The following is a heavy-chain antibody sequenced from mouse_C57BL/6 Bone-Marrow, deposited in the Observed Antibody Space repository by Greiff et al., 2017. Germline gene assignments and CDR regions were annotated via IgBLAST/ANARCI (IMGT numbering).Heavy chain of an antibody. CDR1: GFNIKDAY. CDR3: TINWDYFDY. Sequence: EVKLMESGAELVRPGASVKLSCTASGFNIKDAYMHWVKQRPEQGLEWIGWIDPENGDTEYASKFQGKATITADTSSNTAYLQLSSLTSEDTAVYYCTINWDYFDYWGQGTTLTVSS. CDR2: IDPENGDT. V-gene: IGHV14-4*01. J-gene: IGHJ2*01. D-gene: IGHD4-1*02.